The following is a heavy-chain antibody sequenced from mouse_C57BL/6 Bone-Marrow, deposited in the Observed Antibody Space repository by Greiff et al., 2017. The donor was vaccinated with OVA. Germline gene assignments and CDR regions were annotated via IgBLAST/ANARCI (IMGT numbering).Heavy chain of an antibody. CDR2: IYPGNSDT. D-gene: IGHD2-3*01. Sequence: EVQLKESGTVLARPGASVKMSCKTSGYTFTSYWMHWVKQRPGPGLEWIGAIYPGNSDTSYNQKFKGKAKLTAVTSSSTAYMELSSLTHEDSAVYYCARWGLYDGYLDYWGQGTTLTVSS. J-gene: IGHJ2*01. CDR1: GYTFTSYW. CDR3: ARWGLYDGYLDY. V-gene: IGHV1-5*01.